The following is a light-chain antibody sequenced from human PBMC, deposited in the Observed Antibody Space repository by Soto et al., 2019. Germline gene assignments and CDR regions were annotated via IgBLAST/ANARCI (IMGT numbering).Light chain of an antibody. CDR1: QDIRTE. V-gene: IGKV1-6*01. Sequence: AIQMTQSPSSLSASVGDRVIITCRASQDIRTELGWYQQKPGKAPRLLIYGTLSLQSGVPSRFSGSGSGKAFQHNITSMQSEDFPTYYCLQDFRYPRTFGRRTKLEV. CDR2: GTL. CDR3: LQDFRYPRT. J-gene: IGKJ1*01.